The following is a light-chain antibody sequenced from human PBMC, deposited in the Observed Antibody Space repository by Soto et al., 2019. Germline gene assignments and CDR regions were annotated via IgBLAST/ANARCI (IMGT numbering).Light chain of an antibody. CDR2: WAS. V-gene: IGKV4-1*01. Sequence: DIVMTQSPDSLAVSLGERATINCKSSQSVLYSSNNKNYLAWYQQKPGQPPKLLIYWASTRESGVPDRFSGRGSGTDFTLTISSLPAEDVAVYYCQQYYSTPPVTFGPGTKVDIK. J-gene: IGKJ3*01. CDR1: QSVLYSSNNKNY. CDR3: QQYYSTPPVT.